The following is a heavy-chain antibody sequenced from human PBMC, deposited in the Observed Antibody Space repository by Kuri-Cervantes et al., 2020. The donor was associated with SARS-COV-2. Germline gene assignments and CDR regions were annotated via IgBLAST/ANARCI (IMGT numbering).Heavy chain of an antibody. V-gene: IGHV3-23*01. CDR1: GFSFSSYA. CDR2: ISGSGTGA. CDR3: AKDPTATTEYYYAMDV. J-gene: IGHJ6*02. Sequence: GGSLRLSCAASGFSFSSYAMSWVRQAPGKGLEWVSAISGSGTGAYYADSVKGRFTISRDNSKNTLYLQTNSLRAEDTAVYFCAKDPTATTEYYYAMDVWGQGTTVTVSS. D-gene: IGHD1-7*01.